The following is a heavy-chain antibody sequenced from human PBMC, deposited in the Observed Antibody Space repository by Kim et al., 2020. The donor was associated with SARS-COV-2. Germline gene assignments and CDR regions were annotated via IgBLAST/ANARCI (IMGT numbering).Heavy chain of an antibody. CDR1: GGTFSSYA. Sequence: SVKVSCKASGGTFSSYAISWVRQAPGQGLEWMGGIIPIFGTANYAQKFQGRVTITADESTSTAYMELSSLRSEDTAVYYCARATEEDYYYYYGMDVWGQGTTVTVSS. CDR3: ARATEEDYYYYYGMDV. CDR2: IIPIFGTA. J-gene: IGHJ6*02. V-gene: IGHV1-69*13.